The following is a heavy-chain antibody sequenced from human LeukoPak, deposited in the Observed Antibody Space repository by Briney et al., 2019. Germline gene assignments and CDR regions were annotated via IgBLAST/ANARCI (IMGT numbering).Heavy chain of an antibody. J-gene: IGHJ4*02. CDR3: ARAGSGYYFDF. CDR2: IYYSGST. CDR1: GGSISSGGYF. V-gene: IGHV4-31*03. Sequence: SQTLSLTCTVSGGSISSGGYFWTWIRQHPGKGLEWIGYIYYSGSTYYDPSLKSRVTISVDTSKNQFSLKLSSVTAADTAVYYCARAGSGYYFDFWGQGTLVTVSS. D-gene: IGHD7-27*01.